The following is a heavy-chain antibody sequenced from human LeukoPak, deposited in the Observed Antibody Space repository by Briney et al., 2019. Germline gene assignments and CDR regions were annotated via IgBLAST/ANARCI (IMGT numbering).Heavy chain of an antibody. V-gene: IGHV3-33*01. Sequence: GGSLRLSCAASGFTFSSYGMHWVRQVRQAPGKGPEWVAVMWFDGSKKYYSDSVKGRFTISRDNSKNTLYLQMNSLRAEDTAVYYCARVANITTFGMDVWGQGTTVTVSS. CDR1: GFTFSSYG. CDR3: ARVANITTFGMDV. J-gene: IGHJ6*02. D-gene: IGHD3-9*01. CDR2: MWFDGSKK.